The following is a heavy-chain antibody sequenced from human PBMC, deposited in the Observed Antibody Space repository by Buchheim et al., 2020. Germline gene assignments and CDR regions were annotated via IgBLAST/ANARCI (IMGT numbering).Heavy chain of an antibody. CDR2: IWYAETNN. CDR1: GFTFSSYG. D-gene: IGHD5-18*01. Sequence: QVQLVESGGGVVQPGRPLRLSCAASGFTFSSYGMHWFRQAPGKGLDWVAVIWYAETNNYYVESVKGRFTIFSNNSKNTLHLQMNSLRAEDTAVYYCARGHLYSFIDYWGQGT. CDR3: ARGHLYSFIDY. J-gene: IGHJ4*02. V-gene: IGHV3-33*01.